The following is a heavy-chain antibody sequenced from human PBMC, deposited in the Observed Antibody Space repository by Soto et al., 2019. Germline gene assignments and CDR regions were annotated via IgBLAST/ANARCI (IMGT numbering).Heavy chain of an antibody. V-gene: IGHV4-59*01. J-gene: IGHJ3*02. CDR1: GGSISSYY. CDR2: IYYSGST. D-gene: IGHD3-9*01. Sequence: SETLSLTCTVSGGSISSYYWSWIRQPPGKGLEWIGYIYYSGSTNYNPSLKSRVTISVDTSKNQFSLKLSSVTAADTAVYYCARDENLRYFDWFGAFDIWGQGTMVTVSS. CDR3: ARDENLRYFDWFGAFDI.